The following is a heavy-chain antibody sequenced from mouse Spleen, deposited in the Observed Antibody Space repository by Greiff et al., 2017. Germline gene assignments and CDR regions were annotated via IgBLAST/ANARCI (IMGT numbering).Heavy chain of an antibody. V-gene: IGHV3-6*01. D-gene: IGHD2-1*01. CDR1: GYSITSGYY. CDR3: ATTIHYFDY. J-gene: IGHJ2*01. Sequence: EVQLVESGPGLVKPSQSLSLTCSVTGYSITSGYYWNWIRQFPGNKLEWMGYISYDGSNNYNPSLKNRISITRDTSKNQFFLKLNSVTTEDTATYYCATTIHYFDYWGQGTTLTVSS. CDR2: ISYDGSN.